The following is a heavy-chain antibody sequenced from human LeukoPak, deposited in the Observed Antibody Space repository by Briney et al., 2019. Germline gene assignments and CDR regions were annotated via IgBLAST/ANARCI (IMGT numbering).Heavy chain of an antibody. CDR3: ARGPGIAAAGLENYFDY. Sequence: ASVKVSCKASGGTFSSYAISWVRQAPGQGLEWMGGIIPIFGRANYAQKFQGRVTITTDESTSTAYMELSSLRSEDTAVYYCARGPGIAAAGLENYFDYWGQGTLVTVSS. CDR2: IIPIFGRA. D-gene: IGHD6-13*01. CDR1: GGTFSSYA. J-gene: IGHJ4*02. V-gene: IGHV1-69*05.